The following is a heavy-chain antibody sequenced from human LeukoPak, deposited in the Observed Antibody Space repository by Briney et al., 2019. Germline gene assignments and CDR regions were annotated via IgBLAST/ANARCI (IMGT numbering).Heavy chain of an antibody. Sequence: ASVKVSCKASGYTFTSYGISWVRQAPGQGLEWMGWISAYNGNTNYAQKLQGRVTMTTDTSTSTAYMELRSLRSDDTAVYYCARDVEMYYYYYMDVWGKGTTVTVSS. CDR3: ARDVEMYYYYYMDV. D-gene: IGHD5-24*01. CDR1: GYTFTSYG. V-gene: IGHV1-18*01. CDR2: ISAYNGNT. J-gene: IGHJ6*03.